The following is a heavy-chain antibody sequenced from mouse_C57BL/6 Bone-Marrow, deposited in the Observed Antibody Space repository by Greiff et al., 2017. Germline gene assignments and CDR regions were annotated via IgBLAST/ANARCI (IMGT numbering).Heavy chain of an antibody. J-gene: IGHJ2*01. CDR3: ARTPFITTVLDY. CDR2: ISSGSSTI. Sequence: EVNLVESGGGLVKPGGSLKLSCAASGFTFSDYGMHWVRQAPEKGLEWVAYISSGSSTIYYADTVKGRFTISRDNAKNTLFLQMTSLMSEDTAMYYCARTPFITTVLDYWGQGTTLTVSS. CDR1: GFTFSDYG. V-gene: IGHV5-17*01. D-gene: IGHD1-1*01.